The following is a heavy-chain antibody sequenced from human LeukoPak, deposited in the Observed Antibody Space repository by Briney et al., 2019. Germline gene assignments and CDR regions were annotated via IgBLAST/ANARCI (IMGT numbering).Heavy chain of an antibody. V-gene: IGHV7-4-1*02. CDR2: INTRTGSP. J-gene: IGHJ4*02. CDR3: VRDGYNSLSSDFDY. D-gene: IGHD3-22*01. Sequence: ASVKVSCKASGYTFTSFAINWLRQTPGQGPEWVGWINTRTGSPIYAQGFTGRFVFSLDTSVSTAYLQISSLKAEDTAVYYCVRDGYNSLSSDFDYWGQGTLVTVSS. CDR1: GYTFTSFA.